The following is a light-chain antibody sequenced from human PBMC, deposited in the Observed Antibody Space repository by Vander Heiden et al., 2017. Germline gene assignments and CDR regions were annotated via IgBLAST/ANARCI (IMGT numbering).Light chain of an antibody. J-gene: IGLJ3*02. CDR2: DVG. Sequence: QSALTQPRSVSGSPGQSVTISCTGTSINVDDYTHVSWYQHHPGKAPKPIIFDVGERPSGVPDRFFASKSGNTASLTISGLQAADEASYYCCSHAGTYTLVFGGGTTLTVL. CDR1: SINVDDYTH. V-gene: IGLV2-11*01. CDR3: CSHAGTYTLV.